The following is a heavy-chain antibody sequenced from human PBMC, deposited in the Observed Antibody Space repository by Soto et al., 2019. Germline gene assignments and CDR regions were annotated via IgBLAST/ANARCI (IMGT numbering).Heavy chain of an antibody. CDR2: INPNSGVT. V-gene: IGHV1-2*04. CDR1: GDRFTDYY. CDR3: ARESGGATATLDYYYFYMDV. D-gene: IGHD5-12*01. J-gene: IGHJ6*03. Sequence: QVQLVQSGAEVKEPGASVTVSCRASGDRFTDYYMHWVRQAPGQGLEWMGRINPNSGVTKYAQKFQGWVTMTRDTSIRTVYMQLSRLGFDDTAIYYCARESGGATATLDYYYFYMDVWGTGTTVTVSS.